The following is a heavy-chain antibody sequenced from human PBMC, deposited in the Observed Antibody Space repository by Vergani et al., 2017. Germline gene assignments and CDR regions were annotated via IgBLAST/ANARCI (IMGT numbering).Heavy chain of an antibody. CDR1: GGSFSGYY. Sequence: QVQLQQWGAGLLKPSETLSLTCAVYGGSFSGYYWSWIRQPPGKGLEWIGEINHSGSTNYNPSLKSRVTISVDTSKNQFSLKLSSVTAADTAVYYGARGKIPLYSNYYYYYGMDVWGQGTTVTVSS. CDR3: ARGKIPLYSNYYYYYGMDV. CDR2: INHSGST. J-gene: IGHJ6*02. V-gene: IGHV4-34*01. D-gene: IGHD4-11*01.